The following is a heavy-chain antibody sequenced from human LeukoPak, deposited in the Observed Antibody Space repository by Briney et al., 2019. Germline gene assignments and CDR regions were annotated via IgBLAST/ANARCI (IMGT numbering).Heavy chain of an antibody. D-gene: IGHD3-22*01. CDR3: ARAGVDYYDSSGQLDY. V-gene: IGHV3-11*01. Sequence: PGGSLRLSCAASGFTFSDYYMSWIRQAPGKGLEWVSYISSSGSTTYYADSVKGRFTISRDNAKNSLYLQMNSLRAEDTAVYYCARAGVDYYDSSGQLDYWGQGTLVTVSS. CDR2: ISSSGSTT. J-gene: IGHJ4*02. CDR1: GFTFSDYY.